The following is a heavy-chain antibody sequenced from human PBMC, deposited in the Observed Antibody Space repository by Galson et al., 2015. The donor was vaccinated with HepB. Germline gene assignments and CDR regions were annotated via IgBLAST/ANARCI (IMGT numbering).Heavy chain of an antibody. CDR2: ISGSGART. J-gene: IGHJ4*02. V-gene: IGHV3-23*01. CDR3: ARDQYQGNSVVDY. D-gene: IGHD4-23*01. Sequence: SLRLSCAASGFTFSSYSMNWVRQAPGKGLEWVSAISGSGARTSYADSVKGRFTISRDNSKNTLYVQLSSLRAEDTAVYSCARDQYQGNSVVDYWGQGTLVTVSS. CDR1: GFTFSSYS.